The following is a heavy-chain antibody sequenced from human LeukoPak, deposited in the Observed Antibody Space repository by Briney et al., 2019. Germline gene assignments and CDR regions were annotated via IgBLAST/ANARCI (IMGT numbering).Heavy chain of an antibody. V-gene: IGHV4-30-2*01. D-gene: IGHD3-9*01. J-gene: IGHJ4*02. Sequence: SQTLSLTCAVSGGSISSDSYSWSWIRQPPGKGLEWIGYIYHSGSTSYNPSLKSRVTISVDRSKNQFSLRLRSVTAADTAVYYCARLEGTGYCLDYWGQGTLVTVSS. CDR3: ARLEGTGYCLDY. CDR2: IYHSGST. CDR1: GGSISSDSYS.